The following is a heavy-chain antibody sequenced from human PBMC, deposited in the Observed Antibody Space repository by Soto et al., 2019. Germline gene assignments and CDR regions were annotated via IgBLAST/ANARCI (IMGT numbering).Heavy chain of an antibody. J-gene: IGHJ6*02. CDR1: GASISSDNR. D-gene: IGHD6-13*01. V-gene: IGHV4-4*02. Sequence: PSETLSLTCAVSGASISSDNRWTWVRQPPGEGLEWIGEISQSGTTKYNPSLASRVTISVDKSKNQFSLRLTSMTAADTAVYYCAKKVPAGLRLYYFFGLDVWGQGTTVTVSS. CDR2: ISQSGTT. CDR3: AKKVPAGLRLYYFFGLDV.